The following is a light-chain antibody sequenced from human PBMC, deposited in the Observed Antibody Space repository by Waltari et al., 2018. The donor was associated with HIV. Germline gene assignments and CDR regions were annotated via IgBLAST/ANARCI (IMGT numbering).Light chain of an antibody. CDR1: KLGDTY. Sequence: SYELTQSPSVSVPPGQTASITCSGDKLGDTYVHWYQQKPGQSPVLVIFQISQRPSEIPDRFSGSNSGDTATLTISGTQAVDEADYYCQAWDSSSAVVFGGGTKLTVL. J-gene: IGLJ2*01. CDR2: QIS. V-gene: IGLV3-1*01. CDR3: QAWDSSSAVV.